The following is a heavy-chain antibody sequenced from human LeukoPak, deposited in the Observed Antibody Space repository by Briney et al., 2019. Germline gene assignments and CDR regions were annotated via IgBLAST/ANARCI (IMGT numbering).Heavy chain of an antibody. D-gene: IGHD3-10*01. CDR1: AFTFSSSW. V-gene: IGHV3-7*02. CDR2: INEDGSKR. CDR3: DYRGE. J-gene: IGHJ4*02. Sequence: GGSLTLSCVAFAFTFSSSWMNWVRQAPGKGLEWVANINEDGSKRFYVDSVKSRFTISRDNAKNSLYLQMNSVRAEDTAVDYCDYRGEWGQGILVTVSS.